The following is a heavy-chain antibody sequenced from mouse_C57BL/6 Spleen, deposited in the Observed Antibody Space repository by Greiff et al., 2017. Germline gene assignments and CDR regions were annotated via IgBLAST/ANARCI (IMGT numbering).Heavy chain of an antibody. CDR3: TTLELY. CDR1: GFNIKDDY. CDR2: IDPENGDT. Sequence: EVKVVESGAELVRPGASVKLSCTASGFNIKDDYMHWVKQRPEQGLEWIGWIDPENGDTEYASKFQGKATITADTSSNTAYLQLSSLTSEDTAVYYCTTLELYWGQGTTLTVSS. V-gene: IGHV14-4*01. J-gene: IGHJ2*01. D-gene: IGHD2-12*01.